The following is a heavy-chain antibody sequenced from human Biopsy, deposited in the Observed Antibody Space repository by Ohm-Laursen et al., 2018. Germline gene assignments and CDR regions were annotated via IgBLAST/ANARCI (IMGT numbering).Heavy chain of an antibody. CDR2: ISHTGYT. CDR1: GGSFTGHY. V-gene: IGHV4-59*11. D-gene: IGHD4-23*01. Sequence: GTLSLTCTVSGGSFTGHYWTWIRQPPGKGLEWIGHISHTGYTRYKSSLKSRVTISLDTSRKHFSLRLTSLAAADTTVYYFARGSNEYGGLYFPHWGQGTLVTVSS. CDR3: ARGSNEYGGLYFPH. J-gene: IGHJ1*01.